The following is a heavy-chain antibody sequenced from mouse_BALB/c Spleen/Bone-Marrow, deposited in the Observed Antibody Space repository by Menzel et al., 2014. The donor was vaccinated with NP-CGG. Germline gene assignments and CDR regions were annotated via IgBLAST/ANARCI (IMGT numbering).Heavy chain of an antibody. CDR2: IWAGGST. D-gene: IGHD1-1*02. V-gene: IGHV2-9*02. CDR3: ARDGVYGSHYYARDC. Sequence: QVQLQQPGPGLVAPSQSLSITCTVSGFSLTSYGVHWVRQPPGKGLEWLGVIWAGGSTNYNSGLMSRLSISKDNSKSQVFLKMNSQQTDDTAMYYCARDGVYGSHYYARDCWGHGTSVTVSS. CDR1: GFSLTSYG. J-gene: IGHJ4*01.